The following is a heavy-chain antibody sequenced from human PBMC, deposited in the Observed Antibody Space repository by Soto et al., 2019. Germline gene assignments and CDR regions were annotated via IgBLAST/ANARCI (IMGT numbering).Heavy chain of an antibody. CDR1: GYTFTNYG. CDR3: ARGRLVRGGDS. D-gene: IGHD6-6*01. V-gene: IGHV1-18*01. CDR2: ISTDNGNT. Sequence: QVQLVQSGAEVKKPGASVTVSCEASGYTFTNYGISWGRQAPGQGLEWMGWISTDNGNTNYAQKLQGRVTMTTDTSTSTAYMELRSLRSDDTAFYYCARGRLVRGGDSWGQGTLVTVSS. J-gene: IGHJ4*02.